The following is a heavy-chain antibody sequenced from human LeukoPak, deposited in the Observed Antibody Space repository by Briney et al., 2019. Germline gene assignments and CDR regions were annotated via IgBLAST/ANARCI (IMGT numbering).Heavy chain of an antibody. D-gene: IGHD1-26*01. CDR2: ISWNSGSI. J-gene: IGHJ4*02. CDR3: AKDNSGSYILDY. V-gene: IGHV3-9*01. CDR1: GFTFDDYA. Sequence: GRSLRLSCAAFGFTFDDYAMHWVRQAPGKGLEWVSGISWNSGSIGYADSVKGRFTISRANAKNSLYLQMNSLRAEATALYYCAKDNSGSYILDYWGQGTLVTVSS.